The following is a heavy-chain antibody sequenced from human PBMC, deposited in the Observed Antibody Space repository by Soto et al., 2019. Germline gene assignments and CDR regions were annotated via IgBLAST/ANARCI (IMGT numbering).Heavy chain of an antibody. Sequence: VQLLESGGGLIQPGGSLRLSCAASGFTFSSYAMCWVRQAPGRGLEWVSTIINNCGNQYYADSVKGCFSISSDNSQNTLYLQMNSLRVDDTAVYYCTKGFGYINDWGRGTLVTVSS. CDR3: TKGFGYIND. D-gene: IGHD5-12*01. CDR1: GFTFSSYA. CDR2: IINNCGNQ. V-gene: IGHV3-23*01. J-gene: IGHJ4*02.